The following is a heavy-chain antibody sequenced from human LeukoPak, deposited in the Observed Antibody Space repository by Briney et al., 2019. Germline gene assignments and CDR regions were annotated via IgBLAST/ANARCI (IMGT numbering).Heavy chain of an antibody. D-gene: IGHD5-18*01. V-gene: IGHV3-48*03. Sequence: GGSLRLSCEASGFTFSSYSVSWVRQAPGKGPQWVSYISSSGITIYHADSVKGRFTISRDNARNSLYLQMNSLRTEDTALYYCARDRGYNYGDFDYWGQGTLVTVSS. CDR3: ARDRGYNYGDFDY. J-gene: IGHJ4*02. CDR2: ISSSGITI. CDR1: GFTFSSYS.